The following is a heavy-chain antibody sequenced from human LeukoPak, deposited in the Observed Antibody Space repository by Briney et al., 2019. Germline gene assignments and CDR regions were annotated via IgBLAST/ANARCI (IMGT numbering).Heavy chain of an antibody. CDR1: GGTFSSYA. CDR3: ARDPITPFFVEGVVAATPYFDY. Sequence: GASVKVSCKASGGTFSSYAISWVRQAPGQGLKWMGGIIPIFGTANYAQKFQGRVTITTDESTSTAYMELSSLRSEDTAVYYCARDPITPFFVEGVVAATPYFDYWGQGTLVTVSS. V-gene: IGHV1-69*05. J-gene: IGHJ4*02. CDR2: IIPIFGTA. D-gene: IGHD2-15*01.